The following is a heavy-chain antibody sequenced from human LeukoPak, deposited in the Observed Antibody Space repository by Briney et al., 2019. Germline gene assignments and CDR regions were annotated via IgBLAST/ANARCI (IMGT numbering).Heavy chain of an antibody. Sequence: GGSLRLSCAASGVTLSSFAMSWARQAPGKGLEWVSGISSSGSGDNTYYADSVKGRFTISRDNSKNTLYLQMNSLRAEDTAVYYCAKDLVGSYFGVVIGSYYYYGMDVWGQGTTVTVSS. CDR3: AKDLVGSYFGVVIGSYYYYGMDV. V-gene: IGHV3-23*01. CDR2: ISSSGSGDNT. J-gene: IGHJ6*02. CDR1: GVTLSSFA. D-gene: IGHD3-3*01.